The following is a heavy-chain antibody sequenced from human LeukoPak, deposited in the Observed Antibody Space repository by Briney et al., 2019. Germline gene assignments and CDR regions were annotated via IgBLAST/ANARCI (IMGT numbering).Heavy chain of an antibody. Sequence: GGSLRLSCATSGFTFSHNEINWVRQAPGKGLEWIAYITSSGDTIFYADSVKGRFTISRDNAKNSVFLQMNNLGAEDTAVYYCARVASGTGTSEFDYWGQGTLVTVSS. CDR1: GFTFSHNE. D-gene: IGHD3-10*01. J-gene: IGHJ4*02. CDR2: ITSSGDTI. CDR3: ARVASGTGTSEFDY. V-gene: IGHV3-48*03.